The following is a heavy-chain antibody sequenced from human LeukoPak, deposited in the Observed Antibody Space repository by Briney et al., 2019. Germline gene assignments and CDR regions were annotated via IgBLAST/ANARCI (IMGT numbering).Heavy chain of an antibody. CDR3: AKDGLGSYGRFEYFDY. CDR2: TSGSSGSTI. V-gene: IGHV3-48*01. Sequence: GGSLRLSCKASGFTFSRYGMNWVRQAPGRGLEWLSYTSGSSGSTIYYAQSVRGRFTISRDDAKNTLYLQMNSLRAEDTAVYYCAKDGLGSYGRFEYFDYWGQGTLVTVSS. J-gene: IGHJ4*02. CDR1: GFTFSRYG. D-gene: IGHD5-18*01.